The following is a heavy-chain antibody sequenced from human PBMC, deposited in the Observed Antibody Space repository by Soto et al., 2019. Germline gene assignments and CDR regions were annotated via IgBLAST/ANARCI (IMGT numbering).Heavy chain of an antibody. J-gene: IGHJ4*02. CDR3: ARDSREMATIWIDY. Sequence: TGGSLRLSCAASGFTFSSYAMHWVRQAPGKGLEWVAVISYDGSNKYYADSVKGRFTISRDNSKNTLYLQMNSLRAEDTAVYYCARDSREMATIWIDYWGQGTLVTVSS. V-gene: IGHV3-30-3*01. CDR2: ISYDGSNK. D-gene: IGHD5-12*01. CDR1: GFTFSSYA.